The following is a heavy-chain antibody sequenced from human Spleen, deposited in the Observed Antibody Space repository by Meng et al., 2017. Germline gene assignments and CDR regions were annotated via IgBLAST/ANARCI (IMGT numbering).Heavy chain of an antibody. CDR1: GFTFSSYA. J-gene: IGHJ4*02. CDR3: TRVSSAANVFDY. V-gene: IGHV3-23*01. CDR2: ISGSGGST. D-gene: IGHD2-15*01. Sequence: GESLKISCAASGFTFSSYAMSRVRQAPGKGLEWVSAISGSGGSTYYADSVKGRFTISRDNSKNTLYLQMNSLRAEDTAVYYCTRVSSAANVFDYWGQGTLVTSPQ.